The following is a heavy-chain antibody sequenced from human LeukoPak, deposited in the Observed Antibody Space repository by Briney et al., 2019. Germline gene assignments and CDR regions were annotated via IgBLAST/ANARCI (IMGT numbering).Heavy chain of an antibody. V-gene: IGHV4-61*08. CDR3: ARTNLLRFLPYYYMDV. CDR2: IYYSGST. CDR1: GGSISSGDYY. J-gene: IGHJ6*03. D-gene: IGHD3-3*01. Sequence: PSETLSLTCTVSGGSISSGDYYWSWIRQPPGKGLEWIGYIYYSGSTNYNPSLKSRVTISVDTSKNQFSLKLSSVTAADTAVYYCARTNLLRFLPYYYMDVWGKGTTVTVSS.